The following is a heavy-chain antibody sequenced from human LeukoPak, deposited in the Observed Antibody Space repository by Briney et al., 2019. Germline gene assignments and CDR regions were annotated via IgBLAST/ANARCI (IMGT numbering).Heavy chain of an antibody. V-gene: IGHV1-46*04. D-gene: IGHD6-13*01. J-gene: IGHJ4*02. CDR2: ITPTGGST. CDR1: GYTFTNYY. Sequence: ASVKVSCKAFGYTFTNYYVHWVRQAPGQGLEWMGIITPTGGSTSYAHKLEGRLTMTRDMSTSTVYMELSSLRSEDTALYYCARADKSIAAAGLDYWGKGTLVTVSA. CDR3: ARADKSIAAAGLDY.